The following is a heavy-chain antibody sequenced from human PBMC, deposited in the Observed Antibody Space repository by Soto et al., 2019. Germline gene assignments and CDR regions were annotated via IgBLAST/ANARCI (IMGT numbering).Heavy chain of an antibody. J-gene: IGHJ6*02. CDR2: ISGSGGST. CDR3: AKDPLTTVVTKYYYYYGMDV. V-gene: IGHV3-23*01. CDR1: GFTFSSYA. Sequence: GGSLRLSCAASGFTFSSYAMSWVRQAPGKGLEWVSAISGSGGSTYYADSVKGRFTISRDNSKNTLYLQMNSLRAEDTAVYYCAKDPLTTVVTKYYYYYGMDVWGQGTTVTVSS. D-gene: IGHD4-17*01.